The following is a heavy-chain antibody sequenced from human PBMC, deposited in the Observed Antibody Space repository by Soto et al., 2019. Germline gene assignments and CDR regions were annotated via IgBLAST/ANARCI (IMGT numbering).Heavy chain of an antibody. CDR2: INSDGSTI. CDR1: GFTFSPFW. D-gene: IGHD3-10*01. V-gene: IGHV3-74*01. J-gene: IGHJ3*01. CDR3: VRDRGHPDSFDL. Sequence: GGSLRLSGAASGFTFSPFWMHWVRQAPGKGLVWLSHINSDGSTIVYADSVKGRFTISTDNAKNTLYLQMNSLRVEDTAVYYCVRDRGHPDSFDLWGQGTMVTVSS.